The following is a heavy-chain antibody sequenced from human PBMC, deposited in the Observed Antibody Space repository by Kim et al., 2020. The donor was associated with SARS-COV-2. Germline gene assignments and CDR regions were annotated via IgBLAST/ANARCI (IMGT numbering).Heavy chain of an antibody. V-gene: IGHV3-15*01. CDR1: GFTFSNDR. CDR2: IKSKTDGGTT. J-gene: IGHJ6*02. D-gene: IGHD2-21*01. CDR3: TWRSGCGYYYYGTDV. Sequence: GGSLRLSCAASGFTFSNDRMSWVRQAPGKGLEWVGRIKSKTDGGTTEYAAPVKGRFTISRDDSKNTLYLQMNSLKTEDTAVYYCTWRSGCGYYYYGTDVWGQGTTVTVSS.